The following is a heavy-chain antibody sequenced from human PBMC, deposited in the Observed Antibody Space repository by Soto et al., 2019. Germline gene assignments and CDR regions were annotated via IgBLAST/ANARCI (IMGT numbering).Heavy chain of an antibody. CDR2: IQSGGPT. J-gene: IGHJ6*02. CDR3: ARGRRYYGMDV. Sequence: GGSLRLSCAASGFTVSSKYMSWVRQAPGKGLEWVSLIQSGGPTYYADSVKGRVTISRDTSENTLHLQMDSLSAEDTAVYYCARGRRYYGMDVWGQGTTVTVSS. CDR1: GFTVSSKY. V-gene: IGHV3-66*01.